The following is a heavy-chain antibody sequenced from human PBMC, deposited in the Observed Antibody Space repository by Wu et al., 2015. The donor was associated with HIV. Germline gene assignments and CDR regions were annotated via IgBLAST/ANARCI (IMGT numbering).Heavy chain of an antibody. V-gene: IGHV1-18*01. Sequence: QVQLVQSGVEVKKPGASVKVSCKASGYTFSNYGISWVRQAPGQGLEWLGRISVYNGNTVYAQKFQGRVTITADESTSTAYMELSSLRSEDTAVYYCARGGDIGYSSSPGAFDIWGQGTMVTVSS. CDR1: GYTFSNYG. CDR2: ISVYNGNT. CDR3: ARGGDIGYSSSPGAFDI. J-gene: IGHJ3*02. D-gene: IGHD6-13*01.